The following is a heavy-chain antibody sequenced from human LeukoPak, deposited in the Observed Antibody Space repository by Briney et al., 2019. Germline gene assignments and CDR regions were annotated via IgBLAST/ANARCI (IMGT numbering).Heavy chain of an antibody. J-gene: IGHJ6*04. CDR3: ARGRLYCSSTSCSPYGMDV. CDR1: GGSISSGGYS. V-gene: IGHV4-30-2*01. CDR2: IYHSGST. D-gene: IGHD2-2*01. Sequence: SQTLSLTCAVSGGSISSGGYSWSWIRQPPGKGLEWIGYIYHSGSTYYNLSLKSRVTISVDRSKNQFSLKLSSVTAADTAVYYCARGRLYCSSTSCSPYGMDVWGKGTTVTVSS.